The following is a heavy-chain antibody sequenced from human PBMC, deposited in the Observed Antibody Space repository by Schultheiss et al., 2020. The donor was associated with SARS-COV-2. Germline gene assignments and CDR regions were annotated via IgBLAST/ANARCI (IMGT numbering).Heavy chain of an antibody. D-gene: IGHD2-2*01. CDR2: INHSGST. CDR1: GGSISSSSYY. J-gene: IGHJ6*03. V-gene: IGHV4-39*07. CDR3: ARGLGTINGNYYYYYYMDV. Sequence: SETLSLTCTVSGGSISSSSYYWGWIRQPPGKGLEWIGEINHSGSTNYNPSLKSRVTISVDTSKNQFSLKLSSVTAADTAVYYCARGLGTINGNYYYYYYMDVWGKGTTVTVSS.